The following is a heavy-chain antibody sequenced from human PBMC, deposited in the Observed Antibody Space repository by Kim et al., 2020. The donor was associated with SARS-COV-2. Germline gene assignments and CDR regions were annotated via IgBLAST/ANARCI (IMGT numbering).Heavy chain of an antibody. Sequence: SETLSLTCTVSGGSISSSSYYWGWIRQPPGKGLEWIGSIYYSGSTYYNPSLKSRVTISVDTSKNQFSLKLSSVTTADTAVYYCARDRPYRDTTPWWFDPWGQGTLVTVSS. J-gene: IGHJ5*02. CDR3: ARDRPYRDTTPWWFDP. V-gene: IGHV4-39*07. CDR2: IYYSGST. CDR1: GGSISSSSYY. D-gene: IGHD1-1*01.